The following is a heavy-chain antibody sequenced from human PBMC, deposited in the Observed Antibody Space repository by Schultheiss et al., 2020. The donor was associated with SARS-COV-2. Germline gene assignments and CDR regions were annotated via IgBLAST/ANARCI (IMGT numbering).Heavy chain of an antibody. CDR3: ARVGSGSLDY. CDR1: GYTFTNYG. D-gene: IGHD3-10*01. CDR2: ISAYYGNT. Sequence: ALVKVSCKASGYTFTNYGISWVRQAPGQGLEWMGWISAYYGNTKTAQNLQGRVTMTTDTSTSTAYMELRSLRSDDTAVYYCARVGSGSLDYWGLGTLVTVSS. V-gene: IGHV1-18*01. J-gene: IGHJ4*02.